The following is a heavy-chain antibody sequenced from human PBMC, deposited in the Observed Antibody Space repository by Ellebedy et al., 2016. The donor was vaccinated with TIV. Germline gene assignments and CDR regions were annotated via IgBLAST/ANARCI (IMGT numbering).Heavy chain of an antibody. CDR3: ARGEGYYDSSGSRKFDY. J-gene: IGHJ4*02. CDR1: GFSFGDYY. D-gene: IGHD3-22*01. V-gene: IGHV3-11*01. Sequence: GESLKISXAASGFSFGDYYMSWIRQAPGKGLEWVSHISGIGSAMYYADSVKGRFTISRDNANNSLYLEMNNLRAEDTAVYYCARGEGYYDSSGSRKFDYWGQGTLVTVSS. CDR2: ISGIGSAM.